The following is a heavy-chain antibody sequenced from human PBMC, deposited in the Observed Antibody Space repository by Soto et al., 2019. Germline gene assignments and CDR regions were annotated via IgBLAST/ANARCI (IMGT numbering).Heavy chain of an antibody. CDR3: VRNWRYYGGDSYYGMDA. CDR1: GFSLNTGGVG. D-gene: IGHD3-10*01. CDR2: IYWDDDE. J-gene: IGHJ6*02. Sequence: ITLKESGPTLVKPTQTLTLTCTFSGFSLNTGGVGVGWVRQPRGTAMEWLALIYWDDDERYGPSLRRMLNITKDAFNNQVVLTMTNLDPEDTATYYCVRNWRYYGGDSYYGMDAWGQGTTVTVSS. V-gene: IGHV2-5*05.